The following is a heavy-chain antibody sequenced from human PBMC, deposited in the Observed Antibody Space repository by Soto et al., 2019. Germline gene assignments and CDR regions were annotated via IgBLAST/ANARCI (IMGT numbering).Heavy chain of an antibody. CDR2: ISAYNGHT. CDR1: GYTFTNYG. CDR3: ARGVPATAFDY. V-gene: IGHV1-18*01. J-gene: IGHJ4*02. D-gene: IGHD2-2*01. Sequence: QVQLVQSGAEVKKPGASVKVSCKASGYTFTNYGISWVRQAPGQGLEWMGWISAYNGHTDYAQKFQGRVTITADKSTSTAYMELSSLRSEDTAVYYCARGVPATAFDYWGQGTLVTVSS.